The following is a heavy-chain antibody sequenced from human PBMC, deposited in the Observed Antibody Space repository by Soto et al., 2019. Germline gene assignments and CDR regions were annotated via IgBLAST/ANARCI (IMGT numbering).Heavy chain of an antibody. CDR3: AKSVGGTNSYYAMDV. CDR1: GFTFSLYA. Sequence: EVQLLESGGGLVQPGGSLRLSCAASGFTFSLYAMTWVRQAPGKGLEWVSVISGSGVNTYYADSVKGRFTVSRDNSKKKLSLQMSSLGVEDTAVYYCAKSVGGTNSYYAMDVWGRGTTVTVSS. D-gene: IGHD2-15*01. V-gene: IGHV3-23*01. J-gene: IGHJ6*02. CDR2: ISGSGVNT.